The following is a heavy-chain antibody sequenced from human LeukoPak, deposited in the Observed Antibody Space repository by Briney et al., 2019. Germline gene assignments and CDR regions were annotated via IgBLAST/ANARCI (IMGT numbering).Heavy chain of an antibody. Sequence: SVKVSCKASGYTFTSYGISWVRQAPGQGLEWMGWISAYNGNTNYAQKLQGRVTMTTDTSTSTAYMELRSLRSDDTAVYYCASLIGYCSGGSCQRPLYFDYWGQGTLVTVSS. J-gene: IGHJ4*02. V-gene: IGHV1-18*01. CDR3: ASLIGYCSGGSCQRPLYFDY. D-gene: IGHD2-15*01. CDR2: ISAYNGNT. CDR1: GYTFTSYG.